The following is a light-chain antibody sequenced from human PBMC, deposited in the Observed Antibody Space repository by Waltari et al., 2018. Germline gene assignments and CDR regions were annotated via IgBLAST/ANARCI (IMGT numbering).Light chain of an antibody. CDR1: ENVNNY. CDR3: QHGYGTPLT. J-gene: IGKJ4*01. V-gene: IGKV1-39*01. CDR2: KAS. Sequence: DIQITQSPSSLSASVGNRVPLTCRASENVNNYLNWYQQKPGKAPKLLIYKASTLQSGVPSRFSGSGSGTDYTFTISSLQSEDVATYYCQHGYGTPLTFGGGTKVEIK.